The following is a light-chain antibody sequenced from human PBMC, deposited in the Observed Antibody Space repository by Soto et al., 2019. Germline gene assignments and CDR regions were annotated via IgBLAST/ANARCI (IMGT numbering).Light chain of an antibody. J-gene: IGLJ2*01. CDR1: SGHSSYI. Sequence: QPVLTQSSSASASLGSSVKLTCTLSSGHSSYIIAWHQQQPGKAPRYLMKLEGSGSYNKGSGVPDRFSGSSSGPDRYLTISNLQSDDSADYYCYPWDSNARVLGGGTQLTLL. CDR2: LEGSGSY. CDR3: YPWDSNARV. V-gene: IGLV4-60*03.